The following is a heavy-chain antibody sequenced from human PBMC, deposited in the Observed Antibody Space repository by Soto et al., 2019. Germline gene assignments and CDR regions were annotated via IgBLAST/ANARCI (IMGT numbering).Heavy chain of an antibody. CDR2: IGSIGRNI. CDR1: WFTFRRYG. CDR3: ARGHMDV. V-gene: IGHV3-48*01. Sequence: GGSLRHACGAPWFTFRRYGFNWVRQAPGKGTGWVSYIGSIGRNIYYADYVKGRFTISRDNTKNSLYLQMNSLRAEDTAVYYCARGHMDVWGKGTTVTVSS. J-gene: IGHJ6*03.